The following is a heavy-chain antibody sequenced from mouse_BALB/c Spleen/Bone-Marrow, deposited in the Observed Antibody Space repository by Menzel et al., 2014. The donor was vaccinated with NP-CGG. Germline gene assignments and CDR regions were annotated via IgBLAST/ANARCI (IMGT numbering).Heavy chain of an antibody. CDR1: GFTFSSYG. D-gene: IGHD2-4*01. CDR3: ARQTYYDYDGYFDY. V-gene: IGHV5-6*01. CDR2: VSSGGSYT. J-gene: IGHJ2*01. Sequence: EVQGVESGGDLVKPGGSLKLSCAASGFTFSSYGMSWVRQTPDKRLEWVATVSSGGSYTYYPDSVKGRFTISRDNAKNTLYLQMSSLKSEDTAMYYCARQTYYDYDGYFDYWGQGTTLIVSS.